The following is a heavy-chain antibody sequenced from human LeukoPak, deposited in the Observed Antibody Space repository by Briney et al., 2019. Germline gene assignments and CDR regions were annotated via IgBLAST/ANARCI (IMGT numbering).Heavy chain of an antibody. CDR1: SGSFSGYY. J-gene: IGHJ4*02. CDR2: INHSGST. Sequence: ETLSLTCAVYSGSFSGYYWSWIRQPPGKGLEWIGEINHSGSTNYNPSLKSRVTISVDTSKNQFSLKLSSVTAADTAVYYCASAYYDFWSGYPPPPYYFDYWGQGTLVTVSS. V-gene: IGHV4-34*01. D-gene: IGHD3-3*01. CDR3: ASAYYDFWSGYPPPPYYFDY.